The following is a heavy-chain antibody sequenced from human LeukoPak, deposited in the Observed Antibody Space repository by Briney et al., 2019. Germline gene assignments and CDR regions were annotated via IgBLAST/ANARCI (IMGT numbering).Heavy chain of an antibody. J-gene: IGHJ3*02. CDR2: IYYSGST. D-gene: IGHD3-10*01. CDR1: GGSISSSSYY. V-gene: IGHV4-39*01. CDR3: ARRHRGYADALDI. Sequence: SETLSLTCTVSGGSISSSSYYWGWIRQPPGKGLEWIGCIYYSGSTYYNPSLKSRVTISVDTSKNQFSLKLSSVTAADTAVYYCARRHRGYADALDIWGQGTMVTVSS.